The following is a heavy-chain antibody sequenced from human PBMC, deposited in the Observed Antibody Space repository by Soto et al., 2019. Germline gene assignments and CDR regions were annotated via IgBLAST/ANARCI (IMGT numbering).Heavy chain of an antibody. Sequence: QVRLVESGGGVVQPGRSLRLSCEASGFIFPNFGLHWVRQAPGKVLQWLGVVSSDGSRKYYADSVRGRLNISRDNPKNTLYLQLDRLSADDTAVYYCAKSWNLDFSATWYAPDYWGQGTLVTVSS. V-gene: IGHV3-30*18. CDR3: AKSWNLDFSATWYAPDY. CDR2: VSSDGSRK. D-gene: IGHD6-13*01. CDR1: GFIFPNFG. J-gene: IGHJ4*02.